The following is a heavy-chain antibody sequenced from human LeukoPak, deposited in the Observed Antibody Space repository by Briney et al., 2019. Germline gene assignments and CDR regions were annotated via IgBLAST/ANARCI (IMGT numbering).Heavy chain of an antibody. D-gene: IGHD2-2*01. Sequence: SETLSLTCTVSGGSISSYYWSWIRQSPGKGLEWIGSIFYSGSTNYNPSLKSRVTMSVDTSENQFSLTLSSVTAADTAVYYCARHSYAGSQYFFDYWGQGTLVTVSS. V-gene: IGHV4-59*08. CDR3: ARHSYAGSQYFFDY. CDR1: GGSISSYY. J-gene: IGHJ4*02. CDR2: IFYSGST.